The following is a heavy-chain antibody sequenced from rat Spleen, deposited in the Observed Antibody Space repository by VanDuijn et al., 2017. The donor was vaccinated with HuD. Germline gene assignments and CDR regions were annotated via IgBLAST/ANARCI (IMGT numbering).Heavy chain of an antibody. CDR2: VSNDGVNT. D-gene: IGHD1-6*01. CDR3: TRKYTTDSYWYFDF. V-gene: IGHV5-31*01. J-gene: IGHJ1*01. Sequence: EVQLVESGGGLVQPGRSLKLSCIASGFTLNNYWMYWVRQAPGKGLEWVSSVSNDGVNTYYPDSVKGRFTISRDNAKSTLYLQMNSLRSEDTATYYCTRKYTTDSYWYFDFWGPGTMVTVSS. CDR1: GFTLNNYW.